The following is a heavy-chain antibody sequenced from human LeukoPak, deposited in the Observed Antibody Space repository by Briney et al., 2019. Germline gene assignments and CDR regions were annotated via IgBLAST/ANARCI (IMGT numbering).Heavy chain of an antibody. Sequence: SETLSLTCTVSGGSLSSYYWSWIRQPPGKGLEWIGYIYYSGSAKYNPSLKSRVTISVDTSKNQFSLKLSSVTAGDTAVYYCARDRARFGETMNIDYWGQGTLVTVSS. J-gene: IGHJ4*02. CDR1: GGSLSSYY. CDR3: ARDRARFGETMNIDY. D-gene: IGHD3-10*01. CDR2: IYYSGSA. V-gene: IGHV4-59*01.